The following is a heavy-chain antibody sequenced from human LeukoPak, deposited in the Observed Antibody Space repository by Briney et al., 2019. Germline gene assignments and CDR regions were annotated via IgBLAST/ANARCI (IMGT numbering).Heavy chain of an antibody. CDR1: GFNVSSNY. Sequence: GGSLRLSCAASGFNVSSNYMSWVRQAPGKGLEWVSIIYSGGSTYYADSVKGRLIISRDKSKNTLYLQMNSLRAEDTAVYYCAKVVVETEIDYWGQGTLVTVSS. CDR3: AKVVVETEIDY. J-gene: IGHJ4*02. D-gene: IGHD6-6*01. CDR2: IYSGGST. V-gene: IGHV3-66*01.